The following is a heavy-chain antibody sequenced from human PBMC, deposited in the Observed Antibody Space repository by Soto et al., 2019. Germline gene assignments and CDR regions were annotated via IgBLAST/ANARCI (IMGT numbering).Heavy chain of an antibody. Sequence: SETLSLTCAVYGGSFSGYYWSWIRQPPGKGLEWIGEINHSGSTNYNPSLKSRATISVDTSKNQFSLKLSSVTAADTAVYYCARGTLYYYGSGSYNYYYYGMDVWGQGTTVTVSS. J-gene: IGHJ6*02. CDR1: GGSFSGYY. CDR3: ARGTLYYYGSGSYNYYYYGMDV. D-gene: IGHD3-10*01. CDR2: INHSGST. V-gene: IGHV4-34*01.